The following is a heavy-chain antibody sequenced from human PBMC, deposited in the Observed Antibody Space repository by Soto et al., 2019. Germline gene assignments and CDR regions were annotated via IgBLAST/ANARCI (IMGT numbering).Heavy chain of an antibody. D-gene: IGHD2-21*02. CDR1: GGTFSSYT. Sequence: GASVKVSCKASGGTFSSYTISWVRQAPGQGLEWMGRIIPILGIANYAQKFQGRVTITADKSTSTAYMELSSLRSEDTAVYYCASLSPKVTAIHYRYDAFDIWGQGTMVTVSS. CDR3: ASLSPKVTAIHYRYDAFDI. CDR2: IIPILGIA. V-gene: IGHV1-69*02. J-gene: IGHJ3*02.